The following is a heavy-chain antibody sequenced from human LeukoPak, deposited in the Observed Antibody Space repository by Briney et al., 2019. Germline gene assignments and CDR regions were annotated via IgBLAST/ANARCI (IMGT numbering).Heavy chain of an antibody. CDR1: GFTFSNYW. CDR2: INRDGSER. CDR3: ARRNAMDV. V-gene: IGHV3-7*03. Sequence: GGSLRLSCAASGFTFSNYWMTWVRQAPGKGLEWVANINRDGSERYYVGSVKGRFTISRDDAKSSLYLQMNSLRAEDAAVYYCARRNAMDVWGQGTTVIVFS. J-gene: IGHJ6*02.